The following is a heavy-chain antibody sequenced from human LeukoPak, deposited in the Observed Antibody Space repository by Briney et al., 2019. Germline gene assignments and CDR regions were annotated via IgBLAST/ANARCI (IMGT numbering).Heavy chain of an antibody. V-gene: IGHV3-74*01. Sequence: PGGSRRLSCAASGFTFSSYWMHWVRQAPGKGPAWVSFISSDGSNTNYADSVKGRFTTSRDNAKNMLYLQMNSLRAEDTAVYYCTYGSGREGYMDVWGKGTTVTVSS. CDR3: TYGSGREGYMDV. D-gene: IGHD3-10*01. CDR1: GFTFSSYW. J-gene: IGHJ6*03. CDR2: ISSDGSNT.